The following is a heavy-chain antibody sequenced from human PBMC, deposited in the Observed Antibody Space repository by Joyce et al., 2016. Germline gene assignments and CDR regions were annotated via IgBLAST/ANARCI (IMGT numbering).Heavy chain of an antibody. Sequence: EEQLVQSGGGLIQPGGSLRLSCAASGFVVSTKYMNWVRQAPGKGLEWVSVLFSGGSTYYADSGKDRFTISRDSSRNTLYLQMSSLRAEDTAVYYCARDSRDAFDLWGQGTLVTVSS. J-gene: IGHJ3*01. CDR2: LFSGGST. CDR3: ARDSRDAFDL. CDR1: GFVVSTKY. V-gene: IGHV3-53*01.